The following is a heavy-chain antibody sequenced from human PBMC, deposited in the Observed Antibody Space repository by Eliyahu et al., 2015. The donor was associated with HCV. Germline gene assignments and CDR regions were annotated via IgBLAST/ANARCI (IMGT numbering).Heavy chain of an antibody. Sequence: GGIIPIFGTANYAQKFQGRVTITADESTSTAYMELSSLRSEDTAVYYCARETRIAVAGSAEYFQHWGQGTLVTVSS. D-gene: IGHD6-19*01. V-gene: IGHV1-69*01. CDR2: IIPIFGTA. CDR3: ARETRIAVAGSAEYFQH. J-gene: IGHJ1*01.